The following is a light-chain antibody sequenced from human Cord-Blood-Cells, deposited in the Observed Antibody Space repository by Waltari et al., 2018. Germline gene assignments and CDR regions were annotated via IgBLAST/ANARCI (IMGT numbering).Light chain of an antibody. Sequence: IEMSQPPSSLSACLGDRITITCRASQGISSWLAWYQQKPGKAPKLLIYAASSLQSVVPSRFRGSGSVTNFTLTISILQPEDFATYYCQQANSPWTFGQGTKVEIK. CDR3: QQANSPWT. J-gene: IGKJ1*01. CDR1: QGISSW. V-gene: IGKV1-12*01. CDR2: AAS.